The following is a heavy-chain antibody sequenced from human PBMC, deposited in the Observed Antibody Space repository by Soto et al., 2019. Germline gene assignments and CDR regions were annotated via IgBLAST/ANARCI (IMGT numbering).Heavy chain of an antibody. V-gene: IGHV3-23*01. CDR1: GFTFSSYA. CDR2: ISGSGGST. Sequence: GGSLRLSCAASGFTFSSYAMSWVRQAPGKGLEWVSGISGSGGSTYYADSVKGRFTISRDNSKNTLYLQMNSLRAEDTAVYYWAKDKWELPHYYGMDVWGQGTTVTVSS. CDR3: AKDKWELPHYYGMDV. J-gene: IGHJ6*02. D-gene: IGHD1-26*01.